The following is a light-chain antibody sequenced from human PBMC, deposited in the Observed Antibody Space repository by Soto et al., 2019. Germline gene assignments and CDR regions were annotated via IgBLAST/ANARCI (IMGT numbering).Light chain of an antibody. V-gene: IGKV3-11*01. J-gene: IGKJ1*01. CDR2: DAS. Sequence: EIVFTQSPATLSLSPRERGTRSCRARQSVSSYLAWYQQKPGQAPRLLIYDASNRATGIPARFSGSGSGADFTLTISRLEPEDFAVYYCQQPSNWPPWTFGQGTKVDIK. CDR1: QSVSSY. CDR3: QQPSNWPPWT.